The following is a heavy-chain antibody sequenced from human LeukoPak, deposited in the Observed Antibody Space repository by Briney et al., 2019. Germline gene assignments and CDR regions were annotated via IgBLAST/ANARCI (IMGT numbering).Heavy chain of an antibody. CDR2: INLSGGDT. Sequence: ASVKVSFTASGYTFTTNYIHWVRQAPGQGLEWMGTINLSGGDTGYAPKFQARVTMTRNMSTSTVYTELSRLRSEDTAVYYCARGPPSYYYMDVWGKGTTVTVSS. CDR1: GYTFTTNY. J-gene: IGHJ6*03. CDR3: ARGPPSYYYMDV. V-gene: IGHV1-46*01.